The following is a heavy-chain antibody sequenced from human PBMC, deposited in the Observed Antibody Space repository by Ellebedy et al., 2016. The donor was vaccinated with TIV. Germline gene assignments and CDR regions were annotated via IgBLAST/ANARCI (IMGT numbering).Heavy chain of an antibody. D-gene: IGHD3-22*01. Sequence: ASVKVSXXASGYTFTSYGISWVRQAPGQGLEWMGWISAYNGNTNYAQKLQGRVTMTTDTSTSTAYMELRSLRSDDTAVYYCARDSGNDKEGDYYDSSGYYWYYFDYWGQGTLVTVSS. CDR1: GYTFTSYG. J-gene: IGHJ4*02. CDR3: ARDSGNDKEGDYYDSSGYYWYYFDY. CDR2: ISAYNGNT. V-gene: IGHV1-18*01.